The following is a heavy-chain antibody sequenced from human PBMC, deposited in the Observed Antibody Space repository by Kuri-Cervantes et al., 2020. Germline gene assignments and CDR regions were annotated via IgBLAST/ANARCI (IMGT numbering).Heavy chain of an antibody. CDR2: ISGTGTTI. D-gene: IGHD6-19*01. CDR1: GFTFRDYN. Sequence: GESLKISCVGSGFTFRDYNMNWVRQAPGKGLEWLSYISGTGTTIYYADSAKGRFTISRDNARNSLYLQMSSLRAEDTAVYYCARFLLSGYSSGSDAFDIWGQGTMVTVSS. V-gene: IGHV3-48*01. CDR3: ARFLLSGYSSGSDAFDI. J-gene: IGHJ3*02.